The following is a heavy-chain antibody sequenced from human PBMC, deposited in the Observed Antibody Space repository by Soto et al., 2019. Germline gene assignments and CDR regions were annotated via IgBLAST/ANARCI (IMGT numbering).Heavy chain of an antibody. CDR3: ARVGYYYDSSGFPKF. D-gene: IGHD3-22*01. J-gene: IGHJ4*02. V-gene: IGHV4-31*03. CDR2: IYYSGST. CDR1: GGSISSGGYY. Sequence: SETLSLTCTVSGGSISSGGYYWSWIRQHPGKGLEWIGYIYYSGSTYYNPSLKSRVTISVDTSKNQFSLKLSSVTAADTAVYYCARVGYYYDSSGFPKFWGQGTLVTVSS.